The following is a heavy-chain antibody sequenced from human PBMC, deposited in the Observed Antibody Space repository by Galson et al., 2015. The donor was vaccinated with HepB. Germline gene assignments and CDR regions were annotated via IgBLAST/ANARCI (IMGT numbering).Heavy chain of an antibody. J-gene: IGHJ6*03. D-gene: IGHD5-12*01. V-gene: IGHV3-23*01. CDR1: GFTFSSYA. Sequence: SLRLSCAASGFTFSSYAMSWVRQAPGKGLEWVSAISGSGGSTYYADSVKGRFTISRDNSKNTLYLQMNSLRAEDTAVYYCAKGYSGYEYYYYMDVWGKGTTVTVSS. CDR2: ISGSGGST. CDR3: AKGYSGYEYYYYMDV.